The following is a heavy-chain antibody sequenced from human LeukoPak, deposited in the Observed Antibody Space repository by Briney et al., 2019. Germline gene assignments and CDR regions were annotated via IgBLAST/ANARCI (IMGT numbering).Heavy chain of an antibody. V-gene: IGHV3-23*01. Sequence: GGSLRLSCAASGFTFSSYAMSWVRQAPGKGLEWVSEIRGSGGSTYYADSVKGRFTISRGNSRNTLYLQMNSLRAEDTAVYYCAKDTGYGVLDYWGQGTLVTVSS. CDR1: GFTFSSYA. CDR2: IRGSGGST. D-gene: IGHD4-17*01. J-gene: IGHJ4*02. CDR3: AKDTGYGVLDY.